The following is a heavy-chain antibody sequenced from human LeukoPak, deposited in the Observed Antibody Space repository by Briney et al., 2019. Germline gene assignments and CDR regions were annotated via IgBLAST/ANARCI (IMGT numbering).Heavy chain of an antibody. V-gene: IGHV3-74*01. Sequence: GGSLRLSCAASGFTSSAYWMHWVRQVPGKGLVWVSRINSDVSTTNYADSVKGRFTISRDNAKNTIYLQMDSLRPEDTAIFYCARERYFAFDYWGQGNLVTVSS. CDR3: ARERYFAFDY. J-gene: IGHJ4*02. CDR1: GFTSSAYW. D-gene: IGHD3-9*01. CDR2: INSDVSTT.